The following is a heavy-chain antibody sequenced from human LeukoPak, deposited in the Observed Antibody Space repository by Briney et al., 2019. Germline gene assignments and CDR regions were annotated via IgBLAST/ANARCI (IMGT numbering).Heavy chain of an antibody. CDR3: ARDGYSYGHEYYTDV. Sequence: SETLSLTCTVSGGSISSNTYYWGWIRQPPGKGLEWIGSIYYGGSTYYNPSLKSRVTISVDTSKNQFSLKLSSVTAADTAVYYCARDGYSYGHEYYTDVWGKGTTVTISS. V-gene: IGHV4-39*07. D-gene: IGHD5-18*01. CDR2: IYYGGST. CDR1: GGSISSNTYY. J-gene: IGHJ6*03.